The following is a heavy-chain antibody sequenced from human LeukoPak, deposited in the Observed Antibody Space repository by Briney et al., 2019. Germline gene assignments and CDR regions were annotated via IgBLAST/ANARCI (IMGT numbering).Heavy chain of an antibody. Sequence: SETLSLTCTVSGGSISSYYWSWIRQPPGKGLEWIGYIYYSGSTNYNPSLKSRVTISVDTSKNQFSLELSSVTAADTAVYYSARYKAADYFDYWGQGTLVTVSS. CDR1: GGSISSYY. CDR2: IYYSGST. V-gene: IGHV4-59*01. CDR3: ARYKAADYFDY. J-gene: IGHJ4*02. D-gene: IGHD6-25*01.